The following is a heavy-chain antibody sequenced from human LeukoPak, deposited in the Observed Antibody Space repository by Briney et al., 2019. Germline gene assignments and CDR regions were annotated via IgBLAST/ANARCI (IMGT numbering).Heavy chain of an antibody. CDR3: AKDHGYSYGYASDY. J-gene: IGHJ4*02. D-gene: IGHD5-18*01. Sequence: GGSLRLSCAASGFTFSSYAMSWVRQAPGQGLVWVSAISGSGGSTYYADSVKGRFTISRDNSKNTLYLQMNSLRAEDTAVYYCAKDHGYSYGYASDYWGQGTLVTVSS. CDR1: GFTFSSYA. CDR2: ISGSGGST. V-gene: IGHV3-23*01.